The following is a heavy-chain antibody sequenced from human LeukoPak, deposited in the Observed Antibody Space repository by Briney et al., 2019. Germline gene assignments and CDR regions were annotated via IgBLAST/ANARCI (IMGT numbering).Heavy chain of an antibody. D-gene: IGHD1-26*01. CDR3: ARDRVGAGRNSFDY. CDR2: INPNSGGT. CDR1: GYTFTGYY. J-gene: IGHJ4*02. Sequence: ASVKVSCKASGYTFTGYYIHWVRQAPGQGLEWMGWINPNSGGTNFAQRFQGRVTLTRDTSISTAYMELSRLRSDDTAVFYCARDRVGAGRNSFDYWGQGTLVTVPS. V-gene: IGHV1-2*02.